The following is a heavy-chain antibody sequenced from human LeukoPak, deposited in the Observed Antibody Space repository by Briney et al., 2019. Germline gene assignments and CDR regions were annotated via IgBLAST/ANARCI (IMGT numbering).Heavy chain of an antibody. Sequence: SETLSLTCAVYGGSFSGYYWSWIRQPPGKGLEWIGEINHSGSTNYNPSLKSRVTISVDTSKNQFSLELSSVTAADTAVYYCARGLTVYDYIWGSYRSRSWFDPWGQGTLVTLSS. V-gene: IGHV4-34*01. D-gene: IGHD3-16*02. CDR2: INHSGST. J-gene: IGHJ5*02. CDR1: GGSFSGYY. CDR3: ARGLTVYDYIWGSYRSRSWFDP.